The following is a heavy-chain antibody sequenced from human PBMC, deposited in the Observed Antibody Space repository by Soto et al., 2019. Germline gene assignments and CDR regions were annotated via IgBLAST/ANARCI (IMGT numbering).Heavy chain of an antibody. CDR1: GFTFSSYG. J-gene: IGHJ4*02. CDR2: IWYDGSNK. Sequence: GGSLRLSCAASGFTFSSYGMHWVRQAPGKGLEWVAVIWYDGSNKYYADSVKGRFTISRDNSKNTLYLQMNSLRAEDTAVYYCARDRSRYSGSLYYWGQGTLVTVSS. V-gene: IGHV3-33*01. CDR3: ARDRSRYSGSLYY. D-gene: IGHD1-26*01.